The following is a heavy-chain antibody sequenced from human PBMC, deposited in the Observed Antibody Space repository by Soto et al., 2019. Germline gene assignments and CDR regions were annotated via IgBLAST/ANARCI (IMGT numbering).Heavy chain of an antibody. CDR3: ARDSQGGMDV. Sequence: LSLTCTVSGGSISSYYWSWIRQPPGKGLEWIGYIYYSGSTNYNPSLKSRVTISVDTSKNQFSLKLRSVTAADTAVYYCARDSQGGMDVWGPGTTVTVSS. CDR2: IYYSGST. V-gene: IGHV4-59*01. CDR1: GGSISSYY. J-gene: IGHJ6*02.